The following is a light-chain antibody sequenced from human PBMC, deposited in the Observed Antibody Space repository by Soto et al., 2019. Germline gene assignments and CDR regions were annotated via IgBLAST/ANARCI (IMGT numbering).Light chain of an antibody. CDR1: SSNVGSNT. CDR3: ASWADSLNGWV. V-gene: IGLV1-44*01. J-gene: IGLJ3*02. Sequence: QPVLTQPPSASGTPGQRVTISCSGSSSNVGSNTVSWYQQLPGTAPKVLIYSDDQRPSGVPDRFSGSRSGSSASLAISGLQSGDEADYYCASWADSLNGWVIGGGTKLTVL. CDR2: SDD.